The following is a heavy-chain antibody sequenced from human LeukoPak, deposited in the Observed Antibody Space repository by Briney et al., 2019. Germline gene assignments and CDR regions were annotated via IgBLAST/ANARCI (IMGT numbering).Heavy chain of an antibody. D-gene: IGHD3-3*01. CDR2: IYYSGST. CDR1: GGSINSYY. Sequence: PSETLSLTCTVSGGSINSYYWSWIRQPPGKGLEWIGYIYYSGSTNYNPSLKSRVTISVDTSKNQFSLKLSSVTAADTAVYYCARAPRSGYRFVVWGQGTLVTVSS. CDR3: ARAPRSGYRFVV. J-gene: IGHJ4*02. V-gene: IGHV4-59*01.